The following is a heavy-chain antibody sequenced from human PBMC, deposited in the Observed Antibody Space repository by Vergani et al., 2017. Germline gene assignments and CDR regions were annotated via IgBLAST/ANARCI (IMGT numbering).Heavy chain of an antibody. CDR2: INHSGST. CDR3: ARGCYDFWSGYAYYYYYMDV. CDR1: GGSFSGYY. J-gene: IGHJ6*03. V-gene: IGHV4-34*01. Sequence: QVQLQQWGAGLLKPSETLSLTCAVYGGSFSGYYWSWIRQPPGKGLEWIGEINHSGSTNYNPSLKSRVTISVDTSKNQFSLKPSSVTAADTAVYYCARGCYDFWSGYAYYYYYMDVWGKGTTVTVSS. D-gene: IGHD3-3*01.